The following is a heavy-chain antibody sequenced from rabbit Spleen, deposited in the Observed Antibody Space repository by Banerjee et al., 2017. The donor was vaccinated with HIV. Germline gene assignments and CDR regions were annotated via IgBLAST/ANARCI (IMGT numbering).Heavy chain of an antibody. D-gene: IGHD8-1*01. Sequence: QEQLVESGGGLVQPGGSLKLSCKASGFDFSTYSMSWVRQAPGKGLEWIGYIVPVFGITYYANWVNGRFSISRENAQNTVFLQTTSLTAADTATYFCARDGAGGSYFALWGQGTLVTVS. V-gene: IGHV1S47*01. CDR2: IVPVFGIT. J-gene: IGHJ4*01. CDR1: GFDFSTYS. CDR3: ARDGAGGSYFAL.